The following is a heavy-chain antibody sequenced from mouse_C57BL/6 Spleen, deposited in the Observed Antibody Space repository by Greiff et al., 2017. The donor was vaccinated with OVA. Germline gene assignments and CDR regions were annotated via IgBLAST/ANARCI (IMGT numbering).Heavy chain of an antibody. CDR1: GFTFSSYA. J-gene: IGHJ2*01. D-gene: IGHD2-3*01. Sequence: VKLVESGEGLVKPGGSLKLSCAASGFTFSSYAMSWVRQTPEKRLEWVAYISSGGDYIYYADTVKGRFTISRDNARNTLYLQMSSLKSEDTAMYYCTRGYDGYPFDYWGQGTTLTVSS. CDR3: TRGYDGYPFDY. CDR2: ISSGGDYI. V-gene: IGHV5-9-1*02.